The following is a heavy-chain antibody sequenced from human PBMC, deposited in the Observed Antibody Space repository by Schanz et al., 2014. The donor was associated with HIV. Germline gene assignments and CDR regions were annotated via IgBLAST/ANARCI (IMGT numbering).Heavy chain of an antibody. V-gene: IGHV3-33*01. Sequence: QVRLVESGGGVVQPGRSLRLSCAASGFTFSRYGMHWVRQAPGKGLEWVAHINQDKSDKRYLYSVRGRFTVSRDKSKNTLFLQMNSLRAEDTTVYYCARGGYNYGREGYFDYWGQGTLVTVSS. CDR3: ARGGYNYGREGYFDY. D-gene: IGHD5-18*01. J-gene: IGHJ4*02. CDR1: GFTFSRYG. CDR2: INQDKSDK.